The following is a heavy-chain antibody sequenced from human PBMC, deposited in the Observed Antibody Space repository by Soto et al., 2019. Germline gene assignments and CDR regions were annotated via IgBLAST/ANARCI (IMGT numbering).Heavy chain of an antibody. CDR1: GYTFTSYY. V-gene: IGHV1-46*01. CDR2: INPSGGST. D-gene: IGHD3-22*01. J-gene: IGHJ4*02. Sequence: ASVKVSCKASGYTFTSYYMHWVRQAPGQGLEWMGIINPSGGSTSYTQKFQGRVTMTRDTSTSTVYMELSSLRSEDTAVYYCARSYFDSSGYYYFAYWGQGTLVTVSS. CDR3: ARSYFDSSGYYYFAY.